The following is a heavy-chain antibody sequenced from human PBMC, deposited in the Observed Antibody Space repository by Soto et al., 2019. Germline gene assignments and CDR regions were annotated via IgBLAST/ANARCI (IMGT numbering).Heavy chain of an antibody. CDR3: ARDVPYSSSSLDY. J-gene: IGHJ4*02. CDR2: IKQDGSEK. Sequence: EVQLVESGGGLVQPGGSLRLSCAASGFTFSSYWMSWVRQAPRKGLEWVANIKQDGSEKYYVDSVKGRFTISRDNAKNSLYLQMNSLRAEDTAVYYCARDVPYSSSSLDYWGQGTLVTVSS. V-gene: IGHV3-7*01. D-gene: IGHD6-6*01. CDR1: GFTFSSYW.